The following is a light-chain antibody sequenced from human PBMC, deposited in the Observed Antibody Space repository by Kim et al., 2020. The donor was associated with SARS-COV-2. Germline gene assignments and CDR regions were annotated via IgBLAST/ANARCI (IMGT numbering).Light chain of an antibody. V-gene: IGKV3-15*01. CDR3: QHYHKWPHS. J-gene: IGKJ2*03. CDR2: GAS. CDR1: QTIDNN. Sequence: SVFPGERTTLSCRDSQTIDNNLAWFQQKPGQAPRLFIYGASTRAPGIPARFSGSGSGTEFTLTISSLQSEDFAVYYCQHYHKWPHSFGQGTKLEI.